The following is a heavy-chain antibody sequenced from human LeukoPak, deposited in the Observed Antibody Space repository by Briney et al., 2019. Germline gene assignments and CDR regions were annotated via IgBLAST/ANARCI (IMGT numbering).Heavy chain of an antibody. V-gene: IGHV1-46*01. CDR2: INPSGDST. CDR3: ARDGGETVADV. D-gene: IGHD4-17*01. J-gene: IGHJ6*04. Sequence: EASVKVSCKASGYTFTSYYMHWVRQAPGQGLEWMGIINPSGDSTSYAQKFQGRVTMTRDTSTSTVYMELSSPRSEDTAVYYCARDGGETVADVWGKGTTVTVSS. CDR1: GYTFTSYY.